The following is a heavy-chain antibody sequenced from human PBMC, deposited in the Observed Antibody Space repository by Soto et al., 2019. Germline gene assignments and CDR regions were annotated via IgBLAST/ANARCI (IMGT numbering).Heavy chain of an antibody. J-gene: IGHJ6*02. CDR3: AKVRWATMIVVVIDTDYYYGMDV. D-gene: IGHD3-22*01. Sequence: GGSLRLSCAASGFTFSSYAMSWVRQAPGKGLEWVSAISGSGGSTYYADSVKGRFTISRDNSKNTLYLQMNSLRAEDTAVYYCAKVRWATMIVVVIDTDYYYGMDVWGQGTTVTVSS. CDR2: ISGSGGST. CDR1: GFTFSSYA. V-gene: IGHV3-23*01.